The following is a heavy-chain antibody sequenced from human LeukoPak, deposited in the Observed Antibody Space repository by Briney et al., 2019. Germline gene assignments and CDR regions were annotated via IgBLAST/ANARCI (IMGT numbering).Heavy chain of an antibody. CDR3: ARGDNYYYGVDV. V-gene: IGHV4-31*03. D-gene: IGHD2-21*02. CDR2: IYDSGGT. CDR1: GGSISSGGYY. Sequence: PSETLSLICTVSGGSISSGGYYWTWIRQHPGKGLEWIGYIYDSGGTNYNPSLKSRAIISVDTSKNQFSLNLSSVTAADTAVYYCARGDNYYYGVDVWGQGTTVTVSS. J-gene: IGHJ6*02.